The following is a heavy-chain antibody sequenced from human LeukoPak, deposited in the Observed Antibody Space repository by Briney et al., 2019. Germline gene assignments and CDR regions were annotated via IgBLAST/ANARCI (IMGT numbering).Heavy chain of an antibody. V-gene: IGHV3-23*01. D-gene: IGHD1-26*01. J-gene: IGHJ4*02. CDR1: GFTFSSCA. CDR2: ISGSGGST. CDR3: AKDSGGIYWIDY. Sequence: GGSLRLSCAASGFTFSSCAMSWVRQAPGKGLEWVSGISGSGGSTNYADSVKGRFTISRDNSQNTLYLQMNSLRAEDTAVYYCAKDSGGIYWIDYRGQGTLVTVSS.